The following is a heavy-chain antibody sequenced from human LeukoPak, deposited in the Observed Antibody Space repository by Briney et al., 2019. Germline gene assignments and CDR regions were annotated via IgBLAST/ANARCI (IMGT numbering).Heavy chain of an antibody. Sequence: GGSLRLSCTASGLSLNNYAMSWVRQVPGRGLEWVSASSSSDDGKWYAESVRGRFTISRDTSKNTVYLQMNSLRVEDAGVYYCAKAPVTSCRGAFCYPFDYWGHGTLVTVSS. CDR2: SSSSDDGK. D-gene: IGHD2-21*01. CDR1: GLSLNNYA. V-gene: IGHV3-23*01. J-gene: IGHJ4*01. CDR3: AKAPVTSCRGAFCYPFDY.